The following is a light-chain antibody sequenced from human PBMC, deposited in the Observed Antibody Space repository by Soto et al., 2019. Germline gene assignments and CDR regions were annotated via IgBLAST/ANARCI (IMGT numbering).Light chain of an antibody. CDR1: SSDVGGYNY. CDR3: SSYTSSSTQV. CDR2: EVN. Sequence: QPALTQPPSASGSPGQSVAISCTGTSSDVGGYNYVSWYQQHPGKAPKLMIYEVNKRPSGVPDRFSGSKSGNTASLTVSGLQAEDEADYYCSSYTSSSTQVFGGGTKLTVL. V-gene: IGLV2-8*01. J-gene: IGLJ3*02.